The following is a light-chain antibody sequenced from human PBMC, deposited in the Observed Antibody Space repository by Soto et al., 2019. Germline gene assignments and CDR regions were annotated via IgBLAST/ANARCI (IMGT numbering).Light chain of an antibody. J-gene: IGKJ2*01. Sequence: DIQMTQSPSSLSASVGDRVTITCRASQSINTYLNWYQQKPGKAPKLLIYAASRLQSGVSSKFSGSGSGTDFPLTISSLQPEDFATYYCQQGYSSPPTFGQGTQLEI. CDR3: QQGYSSPPT. CDR2: AAS. V-gene: IGKV1-39*01. CDR1: QSINTY.